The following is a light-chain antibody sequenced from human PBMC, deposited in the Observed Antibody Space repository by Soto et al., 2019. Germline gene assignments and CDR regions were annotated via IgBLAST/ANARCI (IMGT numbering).Light chain of an antibody. J-gene: IGLJ1*01. V-gene: IGLV2-14*03. CDR3: SSYTSTSAPYV. Sequence: QSVLTQPASVSGFPGQSITISCTGTSRDIGGYDYVSWYQQHPGKAPKLIIYDVSGRPSGVSNRFSGSKSANTASLTISGLQAEDEADYHCSSYTSTSAPYVFGTGTKVTVL. CDR2: DVS. CDR1: SRDIGGYDY.